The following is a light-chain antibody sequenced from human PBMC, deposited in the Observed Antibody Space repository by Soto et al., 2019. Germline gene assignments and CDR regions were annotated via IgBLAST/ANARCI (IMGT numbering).Light chain of an antibody. CDR2: SNN. V-gene: IGLV1-44*01. Sequence: QSVLTQPPSASGTHGQRVTISCSGSSSNIGSNTVNWYQQLPGTAPKLLIYSNNQRPSGVADRFSGSKSGTSASLAISGLQSEDEADYYCAAWDDSLNGWVFGGGTKVTVL. CDR1: SSNIGSNT. CDR3: AAWDDSLNGWV. J-gene: IGLJ3*02.